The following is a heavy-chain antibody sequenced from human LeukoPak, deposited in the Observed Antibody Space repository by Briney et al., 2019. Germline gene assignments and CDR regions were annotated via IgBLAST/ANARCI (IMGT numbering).Heavy chain of an antibody. D-gene: IGHD5-18*01. V-gene: IGHV3-74*01. J-gene: IGHJ6*02. CDR3: ARDAVDTASAV. Sequence: QPGGSLRLSCAASGFTFTTYWMHWVRQAPGKGLVWVSHINSDGSTTSYADSVKGRFTIPRDNAKNTLYLQMNSLRAEDTAVYYCARDAVDTASAVWGQGTTVTVSS. CDR2: INSDGSTT. CDR1: GFTFTTYW.